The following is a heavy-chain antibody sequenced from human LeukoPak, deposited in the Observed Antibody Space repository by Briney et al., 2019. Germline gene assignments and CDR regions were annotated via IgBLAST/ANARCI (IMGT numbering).Heavy chain of an antibody. CDR2: IYASGST. CDR1: GDSMSDSY. J-gene: IGHJ6*03. CDR3: ARDIRSHNGPGGYYYYYMDV. V-gene: IGHV4-4*07. Sequence: SETLSLTCTVSGDSMSDSYWSWLRQPAGKGLEWIGRIYASGSTNYSPSLKSRVTLSVDTSSNQFSLTLSSVTAADTAVYHCARDIRSHNGPGGYYYYYMDVWGKGTTVTVSS. D-gene: IGHD2-8*01.